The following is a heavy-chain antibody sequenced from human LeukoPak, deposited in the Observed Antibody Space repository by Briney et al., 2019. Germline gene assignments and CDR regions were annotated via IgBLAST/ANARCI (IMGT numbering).Heavy chain of an antibody. Sequence: GGSLRLSCAASGFTFSSYWMHWVRQAPGKGLVWVSRINSDGSSTSYADSVKGRFTVSRDNVKNSLFLQMDSLRAEDTALYYCARSMTTVTTRFFDLWGRGTLVTVSS. D-gene: IGHD4-17*01. CDR2: INSDGSST. CDR1: GFTFSSYW. J-gene: IGHJ2*01. CDR3: ARSMTTVTTRFFDL. V-gene: IGHV3-74*01.